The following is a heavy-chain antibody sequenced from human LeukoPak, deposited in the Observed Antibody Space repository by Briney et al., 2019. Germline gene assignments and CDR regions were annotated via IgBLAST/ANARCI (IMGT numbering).Heavy chain of an antibody. V-gene: IGHV3-30*18. CDR1: GFTFSSYG. CDR2: ISYDGSNK. Sequence: PGGSQRLSCAASGFTFSSYGMHWVRQAPGKGLEWVAVISYDGSNKYYADSVKGRFTISRDNSKNTLYLQMNSLRAEDTAVYYCAKDRFKYDSSGYYLDYWGQGTLVTVSS. J-gene: IGHJ4*02. D-gene: IGHD3-22*01. CDR3: AKDRFKYDSSGYYLDY.